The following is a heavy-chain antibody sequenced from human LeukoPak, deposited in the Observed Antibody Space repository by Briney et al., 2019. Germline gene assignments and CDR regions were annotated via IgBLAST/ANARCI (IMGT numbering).Heavy chain of an antibody. CDR3: ARCPPISGYYYSHFDY. CDR2: INYSGRT. D-gene: IGHD3-22*01. V-gene: IGHV4-39*07. Sequence: SETLSLTCSVSDDSINNDRYFWAWIRQPPGKGWEGIASINYSGRTYYNPSLNSRLIISVDTAKRQFSLKLTSVTAADTALYFFARCPPISGYYYSHFDYWGQGTLVTVSS. CDR1: DDSINNDRYF. J-gene: IGHJ4*02.